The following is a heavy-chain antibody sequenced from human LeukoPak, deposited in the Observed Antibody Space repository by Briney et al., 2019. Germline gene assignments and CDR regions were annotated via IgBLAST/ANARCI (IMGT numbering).Heavy chain of an antibody. CDR3: ARRYCSSTSCHFDY. J-gene: IGHJ4*02. D-gene: IGHD2-2*01. V-gene: IGHV3-11*04. Sequence: GGSLRLSCAASGFTFSDYYMSWIRQAPGKGLEWVSYISSSGSTIYYADSVKGRFTISWDNAKNSLYLQMNSLRAEDTAVYYCARRYCSSTSCHFDYWGQGTLVTVSS. CDR2: ISSSGSTI. CDR1: GFTFSDYY.